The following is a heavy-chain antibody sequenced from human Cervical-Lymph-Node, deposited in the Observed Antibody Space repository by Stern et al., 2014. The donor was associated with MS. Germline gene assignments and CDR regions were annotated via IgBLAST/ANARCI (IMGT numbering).Heavy chain of an antibody. CDR2: MFYSGST. CDR3: ARDSYFYGSGSYDH. V-gene: IGHV4-61*01. Sequence: QLQLQESGPGLVKPSETLSLTCTVSGGSVSSGSYYWSWIRQPPGKGLAWIGHMFYSGSTNYNPSLKSRVTIAVDTSKKQLSLKLSSVTAADTAVYYCARDSYFYGSGSYDHWGQGTLVTVSS. D-gene: IGHD3-10*01. CDR1: GGSVSSGSYY. J-gene: IGHJ4*02.